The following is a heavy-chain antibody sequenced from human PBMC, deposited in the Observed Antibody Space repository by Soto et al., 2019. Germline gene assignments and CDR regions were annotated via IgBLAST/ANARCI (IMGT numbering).Heavy chain of an antibody. CDR1: GYTFTSYG. CDR2: ISAYNGNT. D-gene: IGHD6-6*01. Sequence: ASVKVSCKASGYTFTSYGISWVRQAPGQGLEWMGWISAYNGNTNYAQKLQGRVTMTTDTSTSTAYMELSSLRSEDTAVYYCAREGSIAARGYFDYWGRGTLVTVSS. V-gene: IGHV1-18*04. CDR3: AREGSIAARGYFDY. J-gene: IGHJ4*02.